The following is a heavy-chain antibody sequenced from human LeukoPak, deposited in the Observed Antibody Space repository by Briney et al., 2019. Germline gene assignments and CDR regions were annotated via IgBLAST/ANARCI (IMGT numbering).Heavy chain of an antibody. CDR2: IISILGMV. J-gene: IGHJ3*02. CDR3: ARDANGYTWRGAFDI. Sequence: ASVKVSCKASGYTFTSYGISWVRQAPGQGLEWMGGIISILGMVNYAQKFQGRVTITADKSTSTTYLELSSLRSEDTAMFYCARDANGYTWRGAFDIWGQGTMVIVSS. CDR1: GYTFTSYG. V-gene: IGHV1-69*10. D-gene: IGHD5-24*01.